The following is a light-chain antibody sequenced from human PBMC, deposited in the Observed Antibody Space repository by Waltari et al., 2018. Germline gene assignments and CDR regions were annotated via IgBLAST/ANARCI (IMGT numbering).Light chain of an antibody. J-gene: IGLJ1*01. Sequence: QSALTQPASVSGSPGQSITISCTGTSSYIGAYNYVSWYQQHPGNFPKVIIYNVNERTSRVSSRMSGSNSGNTASLTIAGLQAEDEADYYCGSYTGSDIYLFGTGTKVTVL. CDR3: GSYTGSDIYL. CDR1: SSYIGAYNY. V-gene: IGLV2-14*03. CDR2: NVN.